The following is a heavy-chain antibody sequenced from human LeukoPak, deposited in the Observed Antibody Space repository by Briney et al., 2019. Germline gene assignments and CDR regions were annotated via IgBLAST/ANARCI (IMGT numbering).Heavy chain of an antibody. CDR1: GCTFSSYS. CDR2: ISSTSNTM. Sequence: GGSLRLSCAASGCTFSSYSMNWVRQAPGKGLEWVSYISSTSNTMYYADSVKGRFTISRDNAKTSLYLQMNSLTPEDTAVYYCARISVIRGLSSFDSWGQGTLVTVSS. J-gene: IGHJ4*02. V-gene: IGHV3-48*04. D-gene: IGHD3-10*01. CDR3: ARISVIRGLSSFDS.